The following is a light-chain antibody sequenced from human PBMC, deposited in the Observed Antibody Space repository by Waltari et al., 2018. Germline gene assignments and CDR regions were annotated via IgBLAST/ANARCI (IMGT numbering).Light chain of an antibody. CDR2: HDS. Sequence: SYELTQPPSVSVSPGQTASITCSGDKLGDKYACWYQQKPGQPPVLVCDHDSRRPSGIPERFSGSNAGNTATLTISGTQAMDEADYYCQAWDSSTVVFGGGTKLTVL. CDR3: QAWDSSTVV. CDR1: KLGDKY. J-gene: IGLJ2*01. V-gene: IGLV3-1*01.